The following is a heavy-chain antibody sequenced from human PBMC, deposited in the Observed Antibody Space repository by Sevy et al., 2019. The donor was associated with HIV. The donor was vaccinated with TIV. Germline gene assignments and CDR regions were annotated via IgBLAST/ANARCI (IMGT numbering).Heavy chain of an antibody. CDR2: INSHGTIT. J-gene: IGHJ6*02. CDR1: GFTFSSHW. Sequence: GGSLRLSCAVSGFTFSSHWMFWVRQAPGKGLVWVSHINSHGTITNYADSVKGPFAISRDNTKNTIYLQMNSLRAEDTAVYYCARGQLLQFLEWPSYGLDVWGQGTTVTVSS. CDR3: ARGQLLQFLEWPSYGLDV. V-gene: IGHV3-74*01. D-gene: IGHD3-3*01.